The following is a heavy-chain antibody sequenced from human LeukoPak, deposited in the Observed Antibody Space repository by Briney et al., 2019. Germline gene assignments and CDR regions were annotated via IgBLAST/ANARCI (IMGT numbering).Heavy chain of an antibody. J-gene: IGHJ6*03. Sequence: ASVKVSCKVSGYTLTELSMHWVGQAPGKGREWMGGFDPEDGETIYAQKFQGRVTMTEDTSTDTAYMELSSLRSEDTAAYYCATVRDVMVRTAHYMDVWGKGTTVTVSS. D-gene: IGHD3-10*01. V-gene: IGHV1-24*01. CDR1: GYTLTELS. CDR3: ATVRDVMVRTAHYMDV. CDR2: FDPEDGET.